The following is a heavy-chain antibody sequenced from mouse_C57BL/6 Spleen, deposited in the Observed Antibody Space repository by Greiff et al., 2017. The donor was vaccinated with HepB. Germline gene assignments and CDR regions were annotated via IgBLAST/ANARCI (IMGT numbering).Heavy chain of an antibody. Sequence: QVQLQQPGAELVKPGASVKLSCKASGYTFTSSWMNWVKQRPGKGLEWIGRIYPGDGDTNYNGKFKGKATLTADKSSSTAYMQLSSLTSEDSAVYFCARGDYYYFDYWGQGTTLTVSS. CDR3: ARGDYYYFDY. CDR2: IYPGDGDT. J-gene: IGHJ2*01. V-gene: IGHV1-82*01. CDR1: GYTFTSSW. D-gene: IGHD1-1*01.